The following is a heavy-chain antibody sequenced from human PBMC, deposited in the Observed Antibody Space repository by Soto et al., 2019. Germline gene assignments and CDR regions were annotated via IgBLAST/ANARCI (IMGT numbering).Heavy chain of an antibody. D-gene: IGHD3-10*01. CDR2: IYYTGST. V-gene: IGHV4-30-4*01. Sequence: PSETLSLTCTVSGGSISSGDYYWSWIRQPPGKGLEWIGYIYYTGSTYYNPSLKSRVSISVDTSKNQFSLKLNSVTAADTAVYYCARLTTNYYGSGSYSWYFDYWGQGTLVTVSS. CDR1: GGSISSGDYY. J-gene: IGHJ4*02. CDR3: ARLTTNYYGSGSYSWYFDY.